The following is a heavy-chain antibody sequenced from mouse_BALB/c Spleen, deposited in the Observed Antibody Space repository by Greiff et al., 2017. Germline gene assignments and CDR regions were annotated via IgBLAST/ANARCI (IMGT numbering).Heavy chain of an antibody. CDR2: ISSGGST. CDR1: GFTFSSYA. D-gene: IGHD2-4*01. Sequence: DVHLVESGGGLVKPGGSLKLSCAASGFTFSSYAMSWVRQTPEKRLEWVASISSGGSTYYPDSVKGRFTISRDNARNILYLQMSSLRSEDTAMYYCARVITGYAMDYWGQGTSVTVSS. V-gene: IGHV5-6-5*01. CDR3: ARVITGYAMDY. J-gene: IGHJ4*01.